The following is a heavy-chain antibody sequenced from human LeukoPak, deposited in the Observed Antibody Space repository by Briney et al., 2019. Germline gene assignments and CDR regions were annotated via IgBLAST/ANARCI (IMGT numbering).Heavy chain of an antibody. Sequence: GGSLRLSCAASGFTFSSYGMSWVRQAPGKGLEWVSAISGSGGSTYYADSVKGRFTISRDNSKNTLYLQMNSLRAEDTAVYYCAKDQLAAVRGEFDYWGQGTRVTVSS. CDR1: GFTFSSYG. CDR3: AKDQLAAVRGEFDY. V-gene: IGHV3-23*01. CDR2: ISGSGGST. D-gene: IGHD3-10*01. J-gene: IGHJ4*02.